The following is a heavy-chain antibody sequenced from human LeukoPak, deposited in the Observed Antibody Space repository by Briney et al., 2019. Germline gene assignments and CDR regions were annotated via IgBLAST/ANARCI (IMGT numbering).Heavy chain of an antibody. D-gene: IGHD5-18*01. Sequence: ASVKVSCKASGYTFTSYDINWVRQATGQGLEWMGWMNPNSGNTGYAQKFQGRVTMTRNTSIRTAYMELSSLTSEDTAVYYCARQRGYNYDYEDYWGQGTLVTVSS. V-gene: IGHV1-8*01. CDR3: ARQRGYNYDYEDY. CDR2: MNPNSGNT. CDR1: GYTFTSYD. J-gene: IGHJ4*02.